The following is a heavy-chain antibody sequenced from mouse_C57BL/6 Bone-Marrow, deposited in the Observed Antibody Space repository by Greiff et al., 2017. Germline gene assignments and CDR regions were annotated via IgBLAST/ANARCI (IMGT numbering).Heavy chain of an antibody. J-gene: IGHJ4*01. CDR2: IDPEDGDT. V-gene: IGHV14-1*01. CDR3: TTRLPTSYYAMDY. Sequence: EVQLQQSGAELVRPGASVKLSCTASGFNIKDYYMHWVKQRPEQGLEWIGRIDPEDGDTEYAPKFQGKATMTADTSSNTAYLQLSSLTSEDTAVYYCTTRLPTSYYAMDYWGQGTSVTVSS. CDR1: GFNIKDYY. D-gene: IGHD3-2*02.